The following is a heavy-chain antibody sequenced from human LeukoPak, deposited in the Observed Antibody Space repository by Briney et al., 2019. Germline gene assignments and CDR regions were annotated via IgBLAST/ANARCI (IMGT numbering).Heavy chain of an antibody. CDR2: INPSGGST. D-gene: IGHD1-1*01. CDR1: GGTFSSYA. J-gene: IGHJ4*02. CDR3: ARDRTGTIDY. V-gene: IGHV1-46*01. Sequence: ASVKVSCKASGGTFSSYAISWVRQAPGQGLEWMGIINPSGGSTSYAQKFQGRVTMTRDTSTSTVYMELSSLRSEDTAVYYCARDRTGTIDYWGQGTLVTVSS.